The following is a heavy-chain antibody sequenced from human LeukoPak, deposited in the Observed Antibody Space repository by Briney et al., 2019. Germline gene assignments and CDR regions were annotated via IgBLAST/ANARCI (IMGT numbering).Heavy chain of an antibody. Sequence: GTSVKVSCKASGFTFTSSAMQWVRQARGQRLEWIGWIVVGSGNTNYAQKFQERVTITRDMSTSTAYMELSSLRSEDTAVYYCAAVKPNSSAARFNAFDIWGQGTMVTVSS. D-gene: IGHD3-22*01. CDR3: AAVKPNSSAARFNAFDI. CDR1: GFTFTSSA. CDR2: IVVGSGNT. V-gene: IGHV1-58*02. J-gene: IGHJ3*02.